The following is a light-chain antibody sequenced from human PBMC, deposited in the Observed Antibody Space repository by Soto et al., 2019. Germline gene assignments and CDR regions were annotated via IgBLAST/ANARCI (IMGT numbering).Light chain of an antibody. CDR2: DAS. V-gene: IGKV3-11*01. J-gene: IGKJ1*01. CDR3: QQRSIWPPWT. Sequence: EIVLTQTPATLSLSPGERVSLTCRASQSVSNFLAWYQHKPGQAPRLLIYDASVRATGVPARFSGSGSGTDFSLTISSLEPEDFAIYYCQQRSIWPPWTFGQGTNVELK. CDR1: QSVSNF.